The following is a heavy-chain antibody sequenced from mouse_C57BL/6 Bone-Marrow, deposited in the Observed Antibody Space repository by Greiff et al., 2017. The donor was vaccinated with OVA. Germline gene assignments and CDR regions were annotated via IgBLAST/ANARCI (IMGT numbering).Heavy chain of an antibody. CDR3: ARSYDGYYRFAY. V-gene: IGHV1-81*01. CDR1: GYTFTSYG. J-gene: IGHJ3*01. CDR2: IYPRSGNT. Sequence: VQLQQSGAELARPGASVKLSCKASGYTFTSYGISWVKQRTGQGLEWIGEIYPRSGNTYYNEKFKGKATLTADKSSSTAYMGLRSLTSEDSAVYFCARSYDGYYRFAYWGQGTLVTVSA. D-gene: IGHD2-3*01.